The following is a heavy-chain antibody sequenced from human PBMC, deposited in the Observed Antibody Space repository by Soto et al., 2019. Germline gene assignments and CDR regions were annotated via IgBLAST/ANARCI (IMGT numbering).Heavy chain of an antibody. CDR2: ISGSGGST. CDR1: GFTFSSYA. V-gene: IGHV3-23*01. Sequence: GGSLRLSCAASGFTFSSYAMSWVRQAPGKGLEWVSAISGSGGSTYYADSVKGRFTISRDNSKNTLYLQMNSLRAEDTAVYYCARDGGYFGVISYYGMDVWGQGTTVTVSS. J-gene: IGHJ6*02. CDR3: ARDGGYFGVISYYGMDV. D-gene: IGHD3-10*01.